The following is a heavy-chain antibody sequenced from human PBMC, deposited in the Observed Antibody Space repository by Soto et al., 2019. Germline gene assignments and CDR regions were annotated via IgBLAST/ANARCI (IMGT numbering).Heavy chain of an antibody. CDR2: IYYSGST. J-gene: IGHJ5*02. CDR1: GGSISSSSYY. CDR3: ASRGRLEWLYDNWFDP. Sequence: PSETLSLTFTVSGGSISSSSYYWGWIRQPPGKGLEWIGSIYYSGSTYYNPSLKSRVTISVDTSKNQFSLKLSSVTAADTAVYYCASRGRLEWLYDNWFDPWGQGTLVTVSS. V-gene: IGHV4-39*01. D-gene: IGHD3-3*01.